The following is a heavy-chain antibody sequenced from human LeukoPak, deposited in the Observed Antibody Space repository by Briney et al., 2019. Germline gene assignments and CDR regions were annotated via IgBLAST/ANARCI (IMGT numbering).Heavy chain of an antibody. Sequence: PETLSLTCAVYGGSFSGYYWSWIRQPPGKGLEWIGEINHSGSTNYNPSLKSRVTISVDTSKNQFSLKLSSVTAADTAVYYCARRSYFYYYYYYMDVWGKGTTVTVSS. CDR3: ARRSYFYYYYYYMDV. CDR2: INHSGST. D-gene: IGHD1-26*01. V-gene: IGHV4-34*01. J-gene: IGHJ6*03. CDR1: GGSFSGYY.